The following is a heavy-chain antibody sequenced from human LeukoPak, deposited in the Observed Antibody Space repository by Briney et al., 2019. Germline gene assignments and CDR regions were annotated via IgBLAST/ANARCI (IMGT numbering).Heavy chain of an antibody. D-gene: IGHD6-13*01. J-gene: IGHJ6*04. Sequence: GGSLRLSCAASGFTFSNAWMSWVRQAPGKGLEWVGRIKSKTDGGTTDYAAPVKGRFTISRDDSKNTLYRQMNSLKTEDTAVYYCTTSGAAAGFLGYYYGMDVWGKGTTVTVSS. CDR3: TTSGAAAGFLGYYYGMDV. CDR2: IKSKTDGGTT. V-gene: IGHV3-15*01. CDR1: GFTFSNAW.